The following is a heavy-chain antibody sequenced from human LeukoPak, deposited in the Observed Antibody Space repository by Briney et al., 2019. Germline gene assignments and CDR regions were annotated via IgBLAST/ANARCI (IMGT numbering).Heavy chain of an antibody. CDR3: ARSTAITMIVVDP. V-gene: IGHV1-69*04. CDR2: IIPIFGIA. CDR1: GGTFSSYA. J-gene: IGHJ5*02. Sequence: SVKVSCKASGGTFSSYAISWVRQAPGQGLEWMGRIIPIFGIANYAQKLQGRVTITADKSTSTAYMELSSLRPEDTAVYYCARSTAITMIVVDPWGQGTLVTVSS. D-gene: IGHD3-22*01.